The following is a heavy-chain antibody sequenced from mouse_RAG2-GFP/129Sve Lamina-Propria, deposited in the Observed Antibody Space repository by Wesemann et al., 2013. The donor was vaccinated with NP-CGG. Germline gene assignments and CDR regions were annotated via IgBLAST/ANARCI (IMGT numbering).Heavy chain of an antibody. CDR3: TRTPFYYGSSSWFAY. CDR1: GYTFTSYW. V-gene: IGHV1-5*01. D-gene: IGHD1-1*01. Sequence: EVQLQQSGTVLARPGASVKMSCKTSGYTFTSYWMHWVKQRPGQGLEWIGAIYPGNSDTSYNQKFKGKAKLTAVTSASTAYMELSSLTNEDSAVYYCTRTPFYYGSSSWFAYWGQGTLVTVSA. J-gene: IGHJ3*01. CDR2: IYPGNSDT.